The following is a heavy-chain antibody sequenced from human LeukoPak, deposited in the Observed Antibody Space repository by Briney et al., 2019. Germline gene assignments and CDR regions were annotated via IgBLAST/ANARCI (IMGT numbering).Heavy chain of an antibody. J-gene: IGHJ4*01. V-gene: IGHV4-59*01. D-gene: IGHD4-23*01. CDR2: IFYTGTT. CDR3: ARQHGGNYLDV. CDR1: GVSISYNY. Sequence: PSETLSLTCTVSGVSISYNYWSWIRQPPGKGLEWIGQIFYTGTTEYNPSLKSRVSMSLDTSKNQCSLRLGSVTVGDTAVYYCARQHGGNYLDVWGQGTLVTVSS.